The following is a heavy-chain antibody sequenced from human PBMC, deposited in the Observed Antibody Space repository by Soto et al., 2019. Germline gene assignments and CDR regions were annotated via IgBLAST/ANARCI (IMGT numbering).Heavy chain of an antibody. Sequence: QVQLVQSGAEVKKPGASVKVSCKASGYTFTNYGINWVRQAPGQGLEWMGWISAYNGNTKYAQKLQGRVTMTTDTSTSTAYMELRSLRSDDTAVYYCARGVGSGSYYNQYNWFDPWGQGTLVTVSS. V-gene: IGHV1-18*01. CDR3: ARGVGSGSYYNQYNWFDP. CDR2: ISAYNGNT. CDR1: GYTFTNYG. J-gene: IGHJ5*02. D-gene: IGHD3-10*01.